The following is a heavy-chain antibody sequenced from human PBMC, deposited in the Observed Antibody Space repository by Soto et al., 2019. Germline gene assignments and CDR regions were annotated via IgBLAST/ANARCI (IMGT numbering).Heavy chain of an antibody. J-gene: IGHJ4*02. V-gene: IGHV3-15*01. CDR1: GFTFSNAW. CDR2: IKSKTDGGTT. D-gene: IGHD5-12*01. CDR3: TTDREWLRSRDY. Sequence: GGSLRLSCAASGFTFSNAWMSWVRQAPGKGLEWVGRIKSKTDGGTTDYAAPVKGRFTISRDDSKNTLYLQMNSLKTEDTAVYYCTTDREWLRSRDYWGQGTLVTVSS.